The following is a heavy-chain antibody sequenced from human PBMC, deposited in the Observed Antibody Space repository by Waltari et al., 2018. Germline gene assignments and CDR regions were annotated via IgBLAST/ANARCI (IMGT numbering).Heavy chain of an antibody. CDR1: GFSLITRGVG. CDR3: AHYGDYDRAPFDH. Sequence: IPLKESGPTLVKPPPTLTLTCTFSGFSLITRGVGVGWLRQVPGKALECLALIYWNGDKRHSPSLKSRLTITKDTSENQVVLTMTNMDPVDTGTYYCAHYGDYDRAPFDHWGQGILVTVSS. CDR2: IYWNGDK. J-gene: IGHJ4*02. D-gene: IGHD4-17*01. V-gene: IGHV2-5*01.